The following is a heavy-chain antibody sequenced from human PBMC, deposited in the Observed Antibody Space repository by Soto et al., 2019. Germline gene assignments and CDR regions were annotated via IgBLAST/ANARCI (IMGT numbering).Heavy chain of an antibody. D-gene: IGHD6-13*01. CDR2: INSDGSTT. J-gene: IGHJ4*02. CDR3: ASGLVEHSSSWYDY. CDR1: GFTFRGYL. V-gene: IGHV3-74*01. Sequence: PEGSLRLSCAASGFTFRGYLMHWVRQAPGKGLVWVSRINSDGSTTTYADSVKGRFTISRDNAKNTLYLQMNSLRAEDTAVYYCASGLVEHSSSWYDYWGLGTLVTV.